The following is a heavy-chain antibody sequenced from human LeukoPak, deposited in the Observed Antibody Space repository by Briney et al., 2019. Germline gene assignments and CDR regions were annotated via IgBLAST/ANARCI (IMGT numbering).Heavy chain of an antibody. Sequence: GGSLRLSCAASGFTFSSYAMTWVRQAPGKGLEWVSAISGCGSSTYYADSVKGRFTSSRDNSKSTLYLQMSNLRAEDTAVYFCAKNRGTGLAFYDYWGQGTQVTVPS. V-gene: IGHV3-23*01. CDR2: ISGCGSST. D-gene: IGHD1-1*01. CDR3: AKNRGTGLAFYDY. CDR1: GFTFSSYA. J-gene: IGHJ4*02.